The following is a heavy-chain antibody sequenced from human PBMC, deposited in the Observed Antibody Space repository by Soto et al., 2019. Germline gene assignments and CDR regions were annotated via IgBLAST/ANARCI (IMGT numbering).Heavy chain of an antibody. CDR2: ISGSGGST. D-gene: IGHD6-13*01. CDR1: GFTFSSYA. Sequence: PGGSLRLSCAASGFTFSSYAMSWVRQAPGKGLEWVSAISGSGGSTYYADSVKGRFTISRDNSKNTLYLQMNSLRAEDTAVYYCAKDLGPGLGSSSSFDYWGQGTLVTVSS. J-gene: IGHJ4*02. CDR3: AKDLGPGLGSSSSFDY. V-gene: IGHV3-23*01.